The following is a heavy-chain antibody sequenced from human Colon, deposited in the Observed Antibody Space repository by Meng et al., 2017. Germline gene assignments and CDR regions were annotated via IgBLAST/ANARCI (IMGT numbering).Heavy chain of an antibody. CDR3: AKNGAYCLEY. CDR2: TYGSVNT. V-gene: IGHV4-4*03. Sequence: HVQLQESGPGWVKPPSTLPLPCVVSVGAIPNVNWWSWVRQPPGKGLEWIGQTYGSVNTAYNPSLKSRVTISVDKSKNQLSLTLSSVTAADTAVYYCAKNGAYCLEYWGQGILVTVSP. J-gene: IGHJ4*02. CDR1: VGAIPNVNW. D-gene: IGHD2-8*02.